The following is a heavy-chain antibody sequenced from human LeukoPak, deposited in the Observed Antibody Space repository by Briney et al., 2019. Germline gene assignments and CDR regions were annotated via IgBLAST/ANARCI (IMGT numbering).Heavy chain of an antibody. D-gene: IGHD1-14*01. CDR2: ISGSSRST. J-gene: IGHJ4*02. Sequence: GGSLRLSCAASGFTFSSCAMTWVRQAPGKGLEWVPAISGSSRSTYYADSVKGRFTISRDNSKNTLYLQMNSLRAEDTAVYYCAKNTLNPYFDYWGQGTLVTVSS. CDR1: GFTFSSCA. V-gene: IGHV3-23*01. CDR3: AKNTLNPYFDY.